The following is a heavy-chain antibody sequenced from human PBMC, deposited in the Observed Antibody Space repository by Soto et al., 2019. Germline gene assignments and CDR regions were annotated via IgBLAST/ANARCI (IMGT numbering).Heavy chain of an antibody. CDR1: GFTFSSYA. Sequence: EVQLLESGGGLVQPGGSLRLSCAASGFTFSSYAMSWVRQAPGKGLEWVSAIRGSGGSTYYADSVKGRFTSSRDNSKNTLYLQMNSMRAEDTAVYYCAKDLSSGWLPDAFDIWGQGTMVTVSS. D-gene: IGHD6-19*01. J-gene: IGHJ3*02. CDR2: IRGSGGST. CDR3: AKDLSSGWLPDAFDI. V-gene: IGHV3-23*01.